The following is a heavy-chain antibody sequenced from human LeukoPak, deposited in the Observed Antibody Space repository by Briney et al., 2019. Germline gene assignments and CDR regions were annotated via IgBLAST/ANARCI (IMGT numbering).Heavy chain of an antibody. CDR3: ATCLDRTSCYTRGLLYFDY. CDR1: GYTFTSYG. D-gene: IGHD2-2*02. J-gene: IGHJ4*02. CDR2: ISAYNGNT. V-gene: IGHV1-18*01. Sequence: ASVKVSCKASGYTFTSYGISWVRQAPGQGLEWMGWISAYNGNTNYAQKLQGRVTMTTDTSTSTAYMELRSLRSDDTAVYYCATCLDRTSCYTRGLLYFDYWGQGTLVTVSS.